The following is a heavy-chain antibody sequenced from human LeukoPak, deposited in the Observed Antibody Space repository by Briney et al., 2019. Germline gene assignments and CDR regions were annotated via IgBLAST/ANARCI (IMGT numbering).Heavy chain of an antibody. CDR1: RYTFTDYY. V-gene: IGHV1-2*02. Sequence: GASVKVSCKASRYTFTDYYMHWVRQAPGQGLEWMGWVNPNNGGTNYAQKFQGRVTMTRDTSISTAYMELSRLRSDDTAVYYCARSPNWGTDYWGQGTLVTVSS. CDR3: ARSPNWGTDY. D-gene: IGHD7-27*01. CDR2: VNPNNGGT. J-gene: IGHJ4*02.